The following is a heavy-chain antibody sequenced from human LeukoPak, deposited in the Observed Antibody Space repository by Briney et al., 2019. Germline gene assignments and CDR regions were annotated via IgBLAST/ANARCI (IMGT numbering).Heavy chain of an antibody. CDR2: ISYDGSNK. V-gene: IGHV3-30-3*01. CDR1: GFTFSSYA. D-gene: IGHD6-19*01. CDR3: ARALQQWLVTADY. Sequence: GGSLRLSCAASGFTFSSYAMHWVRQAPGKGLEWVAVISYDGSNKYYADSVKGRFTISRDNSKNTLYLQMNSLRAEDTAVYYCARALQQWLVTADYWGRGTLVTVSS. J-gene: IGHJ4*02.